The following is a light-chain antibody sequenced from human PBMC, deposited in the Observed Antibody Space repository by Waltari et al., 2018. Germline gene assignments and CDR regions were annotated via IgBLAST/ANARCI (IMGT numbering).Light chain of an antibody. CDR1: NPNIGAGYD. V-gene: IGLV1-40*01. CDR3: QTYDSSLNGFLI. CDR2: NTN. Sequence: QSVLTQPPSVSGAPGQTVTISCTGSNPNIGAGYDIHWYQQLPGTVPKLLIYNTNSRPTGVPGRFSGSKIGTSASLVITGLQTEDEADYYCQTYDSSLNGFLIFGGGTRLTV. J-gene: IGLJ2*01.